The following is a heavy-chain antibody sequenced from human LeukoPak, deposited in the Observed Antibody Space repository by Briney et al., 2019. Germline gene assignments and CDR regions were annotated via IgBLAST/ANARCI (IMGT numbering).Heavy chain of an antibody. J-gene: IGHJ4*02. CDR1: GFTFSSYA. D-gene: IGHD3-22*01. V-gene: IGHV3-30-3*01. CDR2: ISYDGSNK. CDR3: AKDPSYYYDSSGYLPSYYFDY. Sequence: PGRSLRLSCAASGFTFSSYAMHWVRQAPGKGLEWVAVISYDGSNKYYADSVKGRFTISRDNSKNTLYLQMNSLRAEDTAVYYCAKDPSYYYDSSGYLPSYYFDYWGQGTLVTVSS.